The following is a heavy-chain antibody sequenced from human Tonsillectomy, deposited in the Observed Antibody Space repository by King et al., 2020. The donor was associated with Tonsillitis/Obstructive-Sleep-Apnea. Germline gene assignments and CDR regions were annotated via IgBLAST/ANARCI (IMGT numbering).Heavy chain of an antibody. V-gene: IGHV3-74*01. CDR1: GFTFSSYW. D-gene: IGHD2-2*03. CDR2: INSDGRTT. J-gene: IGHJ4*02. CDR3: ARGNGFGFDY. Sequence: VQLVESGGGLVQPGGSLRLSCAASGFTFSSYWMHWVRQAPGKGLVWVSRINSDGRTTSYADPVKGRFTISRDNAKNTLYLQMNSLRADDTAVYYCARGNGFGFDYWGQGTLVTVSS.